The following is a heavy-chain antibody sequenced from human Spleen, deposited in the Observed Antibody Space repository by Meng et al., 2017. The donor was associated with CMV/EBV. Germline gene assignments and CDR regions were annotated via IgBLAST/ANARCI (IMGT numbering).Heavy chain of an antibody. CDR1: GFTFSDYY. D-gene: IGHD2-2*01. J-gene: IGHJ4*02. Sequence: GESLKISCAASGFTFSDYYMSWIRQAPGKGLEWVANIKQDGSEKYYVDSVKGRFTISRDNAKNSLYLQMNSLRAEDTAVYYCARGGVVPAVWGQGTLVTVSS. CDR3: ARGGVVPAV. CDR2: IKQDGSEK. V-gene: IGHV3-7*01.